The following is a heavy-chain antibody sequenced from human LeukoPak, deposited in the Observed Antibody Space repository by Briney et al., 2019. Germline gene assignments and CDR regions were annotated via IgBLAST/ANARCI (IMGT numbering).Heavy chain of an antibody. D-gene: IGHD2-2*01. CDR1: GFTFSSYE. Sequence: GGSLRLSCAASGFTFSSYEMNWVRQAPGKGLEWISYISSSGSTIYYPASVKGRFTIYRDNTKNSLYLQMNSLRVEDTAIYSCARVQDQLLRYWGQGTLVTVSS. CDR2: ISSSGSTI. CDR3: ARVQDQLLRY. J-gene: IGHJ4*02. V-gene: IGHV3-48*03.